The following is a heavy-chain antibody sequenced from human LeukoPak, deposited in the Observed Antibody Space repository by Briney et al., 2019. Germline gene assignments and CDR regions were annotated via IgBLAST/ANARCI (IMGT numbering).Heavy chain of an antibody. Sequence: SETLSLTCTVSGGSISSSSYYWGWIRQPPGKGLEWIGSIYYSGSTYYNPSLKSRVTISVDTSKNQFSLKLSSVTAADTAVYYCARGQQLVTPYYYYYMDVWGKGTTVTVSS. CDR3: ARGQQLVTPYYYYYMDV. CDR2: IYYSGST. V-gene: IGHV4-39*07. J-gene: IGHJ6*03. CDR1: GGSISSSSYY. D-gene: IGHD6-6*01.